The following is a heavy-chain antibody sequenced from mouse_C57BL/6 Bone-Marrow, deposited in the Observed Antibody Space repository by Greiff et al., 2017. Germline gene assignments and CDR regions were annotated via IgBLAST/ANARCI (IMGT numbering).Heavy chain of an antibody. J-gene: IGHJ1*03. CDR3: ARYYYYGSRNWYFDG. D-gene: IGHD1-1*01. CDR2: ISYSGST. Sequence: EFQLQQSGPGLAKPSQTLSLTCSVTGYSIPRDYWNLIRKFPGTKLAYMGYISYSGSTYYNPSLKSRISITRDTSKNQYYLQLNSVTTEDTATYYCARYYYYGSRNWYFDGWGTGTTVTVSS. V-gene: IGHV3-8*01. CDR1: GYSIPRDY.